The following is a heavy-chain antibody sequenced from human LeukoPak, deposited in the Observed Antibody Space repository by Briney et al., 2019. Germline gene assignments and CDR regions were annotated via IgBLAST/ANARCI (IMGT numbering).Heavy chain of an antibody. D-gene: IGHD4-23*01. CDR3: AKMTTVVEAFDI. CDR1: GGTFSSYA. J-gene: IGHJ3*02. CDR2: IIPTLGIA. V-gene: IGHV1-69*04. Sequence: SVKVSCKASGGTFSSYAISWVRQAPGQGLEWMGRIIPTLGIANYAQKFQGRVTITADKSTSTAYMELSSLRSEDTAVYYCAKMTTVVEAFDIWGQGTMVTVSS.